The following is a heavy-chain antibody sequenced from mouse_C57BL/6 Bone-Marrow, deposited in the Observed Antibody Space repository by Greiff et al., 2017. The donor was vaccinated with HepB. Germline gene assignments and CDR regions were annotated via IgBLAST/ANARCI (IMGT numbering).Heavy chain of an antibody. V-gene: IGHV1-26*01. CDR3: ARGGYPFFDY. J-gene: IGHJ2*01. Sequence: EVQLQQSGPELVKPGPSVKISCKASGYTFTNYYMNWVKQSHGKGLEWIGDINPNNGGTSYNQKFKGKATLTVDKSSSTAYMELRSLTSEDSAVYYCARGGYPFFDYWGQGTTLTVSS. D-gene: IGHD2-2*01. CDR1: GYTFTNYY. CDR2: INPNNGGT.